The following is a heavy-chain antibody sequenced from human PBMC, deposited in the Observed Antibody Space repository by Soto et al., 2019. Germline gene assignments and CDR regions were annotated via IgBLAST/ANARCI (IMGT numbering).Heavy chain of an antibody. Sequence: PSETLSLTCTVSGASMGSFYWSWIRQSPGKGLEWIGYIYYNGNTDYSPSLKSRVTMSVDTSKNQVFLKLTSVTAADTAVYFCARGGWYVDYWGQGTLVTVSS. CDR2: IYYNGNT. D-gene: IGHD6-19*01. CDR3: ARGGWYVDY. CDR1: GASMGSFY. J-gene: IGHJ4*02. V-gene: IGHV4-59*01.